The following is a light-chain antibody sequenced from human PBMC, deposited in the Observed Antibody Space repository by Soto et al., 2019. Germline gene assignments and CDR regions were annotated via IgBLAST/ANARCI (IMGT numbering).Light chain of an antibody. CDR2: EVS. V-gene: IGLV2-8*01. CDR1: SSDVGGYNY. Sequence: QSALTQPPSASGSPGQSVTISCTGTSSDVGGYNYVSWYQQHPGKAPKLMIYEVSKRPSGVPDRFSGSKSGNTASLTVSGLQVEAEADYYYSSFQASNNLLFGGGTKLTVL. CDR3: SSFQASNNLL. J-gene: IGLJ2*01.